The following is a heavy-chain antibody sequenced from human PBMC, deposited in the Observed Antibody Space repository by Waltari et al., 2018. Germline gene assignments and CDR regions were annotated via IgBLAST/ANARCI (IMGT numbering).Heavy chain of an antibody. J-gene: IGHJ4*02. CDR2: SIPILGIA. V-gene: IGHV1-69*02. CDR1: GGTFSSYT. D-gene: IGHD3-10*01. CDR3: ARARITMVRGPILDY. Sequence: QVQLVQSGAEVKKPGSSVKVSCKASGGTFSSYTISWVRQAPGQGLEWMGRSIPILGIANYAQKFQGRVTITADKSTSTAYMELSSLRSEDTAVYYCARARITMVRGPILDYWGQGTLVTVSS.